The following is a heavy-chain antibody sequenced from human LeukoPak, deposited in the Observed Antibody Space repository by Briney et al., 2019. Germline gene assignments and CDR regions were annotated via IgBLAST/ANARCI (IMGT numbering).Heavy chain of an antibody. CDR2: IRSNTDGGTT. J-gene: IGHJ4*02. CDR1: EFTFSNAW. V-gene: IGHV3-15*01. CDR3: TTGGSHFDY. Sequence: GRFLRLSCAASEFTFSNAWMSWVRRAPGKGLEWVGRIRSNTDGGTTDCAAPVKGRFIISRDDSKNTLYLQMNSLKPDDTAVYYCTTGGSHFDYWGQGTLVTVSS. D-gene: IGHD1-26*01.